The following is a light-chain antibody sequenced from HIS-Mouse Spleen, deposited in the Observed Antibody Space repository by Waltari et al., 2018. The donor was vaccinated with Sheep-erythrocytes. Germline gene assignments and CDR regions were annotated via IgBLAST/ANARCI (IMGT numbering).Light chain of an antibody. J-gene: IGLJ3*02. CDR1: SRDVGSYNL. Sequence: QSALTQPPSASGSPGQSITIPCTGTSRDVGSYNLVSWYQQHPGKAPKLMIYEGSKRPSGVSNRFSGSKSGNTASLTISGLQAEDEADYYCCSYAGSSTPWVFGGGTKLTVL. CDR3: CSYAGSSTPWV. CDR2: EGS. V-gene: IGLV2-23*01.